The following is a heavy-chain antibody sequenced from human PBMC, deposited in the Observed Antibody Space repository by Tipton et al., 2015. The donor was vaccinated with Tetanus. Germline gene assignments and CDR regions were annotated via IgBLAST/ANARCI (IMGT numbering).Heavy chain of an antibody. CDR1: GYSFTNYG. CDR2: ISAYSGNT. V-gene: IGHV1-18*01. J-gene: IGHJ4*02. D-gene: IGHD1-26*01. Sequence: QSGPEVKKPGASVKVSCKASGYSFTNYGFSWARQAPGQGLEWMGWISAYSGNTKYPQKLQGRVTMTTDTSTSTAYMELRSLRSDDTAVHYCARARWQSGGPYYFDYWGQGIMVTVSS. CDR3: ARARWQSGGPYYFDY.